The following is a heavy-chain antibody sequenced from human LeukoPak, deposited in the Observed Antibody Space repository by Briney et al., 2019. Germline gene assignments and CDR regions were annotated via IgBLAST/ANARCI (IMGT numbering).Heavy chain of an antibody. CDR3: ARVDSSSSIYYHDMDV. Sequence: GGSLRLSCAASGFTFSDYYMSWIRQAPGKGLEWVSHISDSGRTIYYADSVKGRFTISRDNAKNSLYLQMNSLRDEDTAVYYCARVDSSSSIYYHDMDVWGQGTTVTVSS. V-gene: IGHV3-11*04. CDR2: ISDSGRTI. D-gene: IGHD6-6*01. CDR1: GFTFSDYY. J-gene: IGHJ6*02.